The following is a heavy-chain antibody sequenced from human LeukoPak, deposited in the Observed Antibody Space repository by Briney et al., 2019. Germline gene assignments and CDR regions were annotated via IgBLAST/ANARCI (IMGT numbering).Heavy chain of an antibody. Sequence: GGSLRLSCAASGFTFSSYSMNWVRQAPGKGLEWVSSISSSSSYIYYADSVEGRFTISRDNAKNSLYLQMNSLRAEDTAVYYCARDRGGSYGFDYWGQGTLVTVSS. D-gene: IGHD1-26*01. CDR1: GFTFSSYS. CDR3: ARDRGGSYGFDY. J-gene: IGHJ4*02. V-gene: IGHV3-21*01. CDR2: ISSSSSYI.